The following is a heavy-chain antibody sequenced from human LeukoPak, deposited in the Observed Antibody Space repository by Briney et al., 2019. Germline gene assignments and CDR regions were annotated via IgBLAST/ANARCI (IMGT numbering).Heavy chain of an antibody. CDR1: GFTVSSTY. D-gene: IGHD2-15*01. V-gene: IGHV3-53*01. Sequence: GGSLRLSCAASGFTVSSTYMSWVRQAPGKGLEWVSVIYSGGKVYYIDSVKGRFTISRDTSENTLYLQMNSLRVEDTAVYFCAGRHCSGGGCYFAGADPFDYWGQGTLVTVSS. CDR3: AGRHCSGGGCYFAGADPFDY. CDR2: IYSGGKV. J-gene: IGHJ4*02.